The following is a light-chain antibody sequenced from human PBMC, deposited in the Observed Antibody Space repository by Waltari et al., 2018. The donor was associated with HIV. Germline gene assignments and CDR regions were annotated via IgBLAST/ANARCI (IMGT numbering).Light chain of an antibody. V-gene: IGLV2-11*01. CDR3: CSHAGNFIFV. CDR2: DVN. J-gene: IGLJ1*01. Sequence: QSALTQPHSVSGSPGQSLPISSTGTSTYVDTFVSWYQQHPGKAPKVIIFDVNKRPSGVPDRFSGSKSGNTASLTISGLQAEDEADYYCCSHAGNFIFVFGTGTKVTVL. CDR1: STYVDTF.